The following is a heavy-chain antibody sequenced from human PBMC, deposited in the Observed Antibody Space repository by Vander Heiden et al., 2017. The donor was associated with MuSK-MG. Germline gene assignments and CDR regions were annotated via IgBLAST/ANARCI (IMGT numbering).Heavy chain of an antibody. CDR1: GGSISSGNYY. Sequence: QVQLQESGPGLVKPSQTLSLTCTVSGGSISSGNYYWSWIRQHPGKGLEWIGYSYYSGSTSYNPSLKSRVTISVDTSKNQFSLKLSSVTAADTAVYYCARAGRTSRAGYYYMDVWGKGTTVTVS. V-gene: IGHV4-31*03. J-gene: IGHJ6*03. CDR3: ARAGRTSRAGYYYMDV. D-gene: IGHD2-2*01. CDR2: SYYSGST.